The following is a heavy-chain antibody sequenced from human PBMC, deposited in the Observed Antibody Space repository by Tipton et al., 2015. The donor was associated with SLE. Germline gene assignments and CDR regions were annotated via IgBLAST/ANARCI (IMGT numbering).Heavy chain of an antibody. V-gene: IGHV4-4*08. CDR1: GDSISSYY. D-gene: IGHD6-19*01. J-gene: IGHJ4*02. CDR2: VHTTGST. CDR3: ATVRLQRDGWYPWDF. Sequence: TLSLTCTVSGDSISSYYWSWIRQPPGKGLEWIGNVHTTGSTNYSPSLKSRVSISVDTSKNQVSLRLASVTAADTAVYYCATVRLQRDGWYPWDFWGQGTLVTV.